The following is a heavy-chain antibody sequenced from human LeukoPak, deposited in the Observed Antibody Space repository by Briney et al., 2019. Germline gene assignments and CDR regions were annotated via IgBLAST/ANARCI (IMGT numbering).Heavy chain of an antibody. V-gene: IGHV3-21*01. D-gene: IGHD3-10*01. Sequence: GGSLRLSCAASGFTFSSYSMNWVRQAPGKGLEWVSSISSSSSYIYYADSVKGRFTISRDNAKNSLYLQMNSLRAEDTAVYYCARDKGVLLWFGELQNWFDPWGQGTLVTASS. J-gene: IGHJ5*02. CDR2: ISSSSSYI. CDR1: GFTFSSYS. CDR3: ARDKGVLLWFGELQNWFDP.